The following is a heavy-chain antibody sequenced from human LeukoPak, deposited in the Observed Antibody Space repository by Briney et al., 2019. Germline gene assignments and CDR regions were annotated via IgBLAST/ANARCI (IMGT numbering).Heavy chain of an antibody. V-gene: IGHV3-30*02. CDR3: AKLGGGYFDWLPPFDY. CDR2: IVYDGSSE. CDR1: GFTFSSYA. Sequence: GGSLRLSCAASGFTFSSYALHWVRQAPGKGLEWVALIVYDGSSEYYADSVKGRFTISRDNSKNTLYLQMNSLRAEDTAVYYCAKLGGGYFDWLPPFDYWGQGTLVTVSS. D-gene: IGHD3-9*01. J-gene: IGHJ4*02.